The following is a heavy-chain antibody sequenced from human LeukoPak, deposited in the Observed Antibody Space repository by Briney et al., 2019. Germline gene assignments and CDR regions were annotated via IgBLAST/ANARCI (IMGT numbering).Heavy chain of an antibody. Sequence: ASVNVSCKASGYTFTGYYMHWVRQAPGQGREWMGRINPNSGGANYAPQFQGRVTMTRDTSISTAYMELSRLRSDATAVYYCARDPTYSSSSGYWGQGTLVTVSS. CDR2: INPNSGGA. CDR3: ARDPTYSSSSGY. J-gene: IGHJ4*02. CDR1: GYTFTGYY. V-gene: IGHV1-2*06. D-gene: IGHD6-6*01.